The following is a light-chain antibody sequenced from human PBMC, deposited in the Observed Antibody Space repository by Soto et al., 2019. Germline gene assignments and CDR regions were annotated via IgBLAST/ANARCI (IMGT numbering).Light chain of an antibody. CDR1: NSNIGSYGV. CDR3: SLYSSNGSLI. Sequence: QSVLTQPASVSGSPGQSITISCTGSNSNIGSYGVVSWYQQHPGKVPKLMISDGSERPSGVSARFSGSKSGNTASLTISGLQADDEADYFCSLYSSNGSLIFGPGTKVTVL. J-gene: IGLJ1*01. CDR2: DGS. V-gene: IGLV2-23*01.